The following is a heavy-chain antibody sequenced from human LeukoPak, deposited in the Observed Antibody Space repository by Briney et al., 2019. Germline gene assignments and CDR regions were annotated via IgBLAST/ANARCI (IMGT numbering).Heavy chain of an antibody. J-gene: IGHJ6*03. CDR3: ASGSGSPTLYYYCYYMDV. CDR2: IYHSGSA. CDR1: GYSISSGYY. Sequence: PSETLSLTCTVSGYSISSGYYWGWIRQPPGKGLEWIGSIYHSGSAYYNPSLKSRVTISVDTSKNQFSLKLSSVTAADTAVYYCASGSGSPTLYYYCYYMDVWGKGTTVTISS. V-gene: IGHV4-38-2*02. D-gene: IGHD3-10*01.